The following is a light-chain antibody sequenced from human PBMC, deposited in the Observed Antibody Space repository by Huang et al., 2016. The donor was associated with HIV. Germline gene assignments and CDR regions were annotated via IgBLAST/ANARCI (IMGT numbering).Light chain of an antibody. CDR3: IQSLQTPFT. CDR1: QSLLHSNGYNY. V-gene: IGKV2-28*01. CDR2: LGS. J-gene: IGKJ3*01. Sequence: DIVMTQSPLSLPVTPGEPASISCRSSQSLLHSNGYNYLDWYLQKPGQSPQVLICLGSNRAAGVPDRFSGSGSGTIFTLKSSRVEAEDVGVYYCIQSLQTPFTFGPGTKVDIK.